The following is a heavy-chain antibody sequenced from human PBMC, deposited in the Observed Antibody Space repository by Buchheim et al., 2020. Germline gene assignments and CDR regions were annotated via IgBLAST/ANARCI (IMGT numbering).Heavy chain of an antibody. CDR3: ARPLTTELPYGGGFDY. CDR2: ISSSSSTI. J-gene: IGHJ4*02. CDR1: GFTFSSYS. V-gene: IGHV3-48*01. Sequence: EVQLVESGGGLVQPGGSLRLSCAASGFTFSSYSMNWVRQAPGKGLEWVSYISSSSSTIYYADSVKGRFTISRDNAKNSPYLQMNSLRAEDTAVYYCARPLTTELPYGGGFDYWGQGAL. D-gene: IGHD1-26*01.